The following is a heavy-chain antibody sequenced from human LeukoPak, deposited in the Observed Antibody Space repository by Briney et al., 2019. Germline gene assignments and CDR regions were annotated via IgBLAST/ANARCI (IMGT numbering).Heavy chain of an antibody. CDR3: ARAARYGDHVGY. J-gene: IGHJ4*02. CDR1: GFTFSDYY. Sequence: SGGSLRLSCAASGFTFSDYYMSWIRQAPGKGLEWVSYISSSGSTIYYADSVKGRFTISRDNAKNTLYLQMNSLRAEDTAVYYCARAARYGDHVGYWGQGTLVTVSS. D-gene: IGHD4-17*01. V-gene: IGHV3-11*04. CDR2: ISSSGSTI.